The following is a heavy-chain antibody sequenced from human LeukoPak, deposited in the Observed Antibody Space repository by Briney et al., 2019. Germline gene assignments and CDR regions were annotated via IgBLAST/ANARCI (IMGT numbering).Heavy chain of an antibody. V-gene: IGHV4-59*12. D-gene: IGHD3-10*01. J-gene: IGHJ4*02. CDR1: GGSISSYY. CDR2: IYYSGST. CDR3: ASHTANYYGSGSPRY. Sequence: PSETLSLTCIVSGGSISSYYWSWIRQPPGKGLEWIGYIYYSGSTNYNPSLKSRVTISVDTSKNQFSLKLSSVTAADTAVYYCASHTANYYGSGSPRYWGQGTLVTVSS.